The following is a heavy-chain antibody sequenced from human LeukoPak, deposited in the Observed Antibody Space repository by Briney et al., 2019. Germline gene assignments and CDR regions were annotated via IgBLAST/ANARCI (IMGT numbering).Heavy chain of an antibody. CDR2: IPYDGSNK. CDR3: ARGLRGGSPADAFDI. V-gene: IGHV3-30-3*01. J-gene: IGHJ3*02. Sequence: PGGSLRLSCAASGFTFSSYAMHWVRQAPGKGLEWVAVIPYDGSNKYYADSVKGRFTISRDNSKKTLYLQMNSLRAEDTAVYYCARGLRGGSPADAFDIWGQGTMVTVSS. D-gene: IGHD2-15*01. CDR1: GFTFSSYA.